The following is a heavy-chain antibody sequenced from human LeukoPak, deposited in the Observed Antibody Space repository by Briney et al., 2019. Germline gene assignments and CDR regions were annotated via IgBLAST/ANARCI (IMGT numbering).Heavy chain of an antibody. CDR1: GFTFSGCS. J-gene: IGHJ4*02. CDR2: ISTSSRST. CDR3: ARSAVRGVACDY. V-gene: IGHV3-48*01. D-gene: IGHD3-10*01. Sequence: GGSLRLSCTASGFTFSGCSMHWVREAPGKGLEWLSYISTSSRSTYYADSVKGRFTISRDNAKNTLFLDMHSLRPGDSAVYYCARSAVRGVACDYWGQGTLLTVSS.